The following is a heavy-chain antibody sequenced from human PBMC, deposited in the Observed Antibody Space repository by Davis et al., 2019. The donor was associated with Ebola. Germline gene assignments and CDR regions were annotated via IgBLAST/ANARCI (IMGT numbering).Heavy chain of an antibody. D-gene: IGHD3-16*01. J-gene: IGHJ4*02. Sequence: ASVTVSCKASGYTFSDYGISWVRQAPGQGLEWMGWISTYDGNANYAQKLQGRVTMTTNTSTSTAYMEVRSLRSDDTGIYYCARAARGDRDNWGQGTLVTVSS. CDR2: ISTYDGNA. CDR1: GYTFSDYG. CDR3: ARAARGDRDN. V-gene: IGHV1-18*01.